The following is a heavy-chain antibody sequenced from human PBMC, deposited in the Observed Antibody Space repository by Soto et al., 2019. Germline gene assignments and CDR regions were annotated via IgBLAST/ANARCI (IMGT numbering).Heavy chain of an antibody. CDR3: ARDPKAYCGGDCYY. CDR2: INSDGSST. CDR1: GFTFSSYW. V-gene: IGHV3-74*01. Sequence: GWSLRLSCAASGFTFSSYWMHWVRQAPGKGLVWVSRINSDGSSTSYADSVKGRFTISRDNAKNTLYLQMNSLRAEDTDVYYCARDPKAYCGGDCYYWGQGNLVTGSS. D-gene: IGHD2-21*02. J-gene: IGHJ4*02.